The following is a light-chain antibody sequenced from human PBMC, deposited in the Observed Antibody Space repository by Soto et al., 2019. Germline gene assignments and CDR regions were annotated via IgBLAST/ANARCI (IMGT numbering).Light chain of an antibody. CDR2: EVS. CDR3: SSYTDTSTVV. Sequence: QSALTQPASVSGSPGQSITISCTGTSSDVGYYTYVSWYQHHPGQAPKLMIYEVSNRPSGVSNRFSGSKSGSTASLTISGLQAEDEADYYCSSYTDTSTVVFGGGTKLTVL. J-gene: IGLJ2*01. V-gene: IGLV2-14*01. CDR1: SSDVGYYTY.